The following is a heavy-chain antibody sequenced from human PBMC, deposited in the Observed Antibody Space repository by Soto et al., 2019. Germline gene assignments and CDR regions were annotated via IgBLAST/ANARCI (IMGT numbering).Heavy chain of an antibody. CDR2: INPSGGST. V-gene: IGHV1-46*01. D-gene: IGHD2-8*01. Sequence: QVQLVQSGAEVKKPGASVKVSCKASGYTFTSYYMHWVRQAPGQGLGWMGIINPSGGSTSYAQKFPDSVTMTRDTSTSRVYMELSSLRSEDTAVYYCARQARYCTNSVCSAYGMDVWGQGTTVTVSS. CDR3: ARQARYCTNSVCSAYGMDV. CDR1: GYTFTSYY. J-gene: IGHJ6*02.